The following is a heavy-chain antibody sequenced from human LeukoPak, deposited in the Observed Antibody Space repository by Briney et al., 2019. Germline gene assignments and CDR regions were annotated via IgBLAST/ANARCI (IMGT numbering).Heavy chain of an antibody. CDR1: GFTFSSHS. CDR3: ARAGLYQLLWAFDY. D-gene: IGHD2-2*01. Sequence: GGSLRLSCAASGFTFSSHSMNWVRQAPGKGLEWVSSISSSSYYIHYADSVKGRFTISRDDAKNSLYLQMNNLRAEDTAVYYCARAGLYQLLWAFDYWGQGNLGTVSS. V-gene: IGHV3-21*01. J-gene: IGHJ4*02. CDR2: ISSSSYYI.